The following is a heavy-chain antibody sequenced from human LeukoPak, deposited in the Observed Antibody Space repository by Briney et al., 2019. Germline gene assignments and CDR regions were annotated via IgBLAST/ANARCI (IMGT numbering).Heavy chain of an antibody. CDR1: GGSISSHY. CDR3: ARALATIGWFDP. CDR2: IYYSGST. V-gene: IGHV4-59*11. D-gene: IGHD5-12*01. Sequence: SETLSLTCTVSGGSISSHYWSWIRQPPGKGLEWIGYIYYSGSTNYNPSLKSRVTISVDTSKNQFSLKLSSATAADTAVYYCARALATIGWFDPWGQGTLVTVSS. J-gene: IGHJ5*02.